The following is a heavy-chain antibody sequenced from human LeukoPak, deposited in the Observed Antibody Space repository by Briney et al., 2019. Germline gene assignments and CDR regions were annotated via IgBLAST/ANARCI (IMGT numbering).Heavy chain of an antibody. CDR1: GFTFSSYG. D-gene: IGHD3-22*01. CDR2: IWYDGSNK. CDR3: AREDYYDSSGQLRGGFDY. J-gene: IGHJ4*02. Sequence: GGSLRLSCAASGFTFSSYGMHWVRQAPGKGLEWVAVIWYDGSNKYYADSVKGRFTISRDNSKNTLYLQMNSLRAEDTAVYYCAREDYYDSSGQLRGGFDYWGQGTLVTVSS. V-gene: IGHV3-33*01.